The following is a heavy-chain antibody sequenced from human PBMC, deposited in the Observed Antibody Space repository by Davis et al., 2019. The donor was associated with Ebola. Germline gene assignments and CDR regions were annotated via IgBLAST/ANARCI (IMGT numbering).Heavy chain of an antibody. CDR2: INQDGSVK. J-gene: IGHJ3*02. CDR1: AFVFSNYW. V-gene: IGHV3-7*03. Sequence: PGGSLRLSCAASAFVFSNYWMAWVRQTPGKGLEWLANINQDGSVKNYAGPVKGRSTISRDNAKNSLYLQLNSLRAEDTAMFYCAKKVVIPIGHDAFDIWGQGTMVTVSS. CDR3: AKKVVIPIGHDAFDI. D-gene: IGHD2-21*01.